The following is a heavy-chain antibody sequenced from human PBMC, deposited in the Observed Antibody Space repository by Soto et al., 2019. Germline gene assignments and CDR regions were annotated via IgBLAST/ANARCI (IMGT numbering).Heavy chain of an antibody. Sequence: EXSVKVSCKTSGYTFTSFGLSWARQAPGQGLQSTXWISAXNGNTNYAQNXXGRVTMTXXKSKTTAYMEQRRLRSHDTAVYYCARGGTPIDYWGQGTLVTVSS. V-gene: IGHV1-18*01. CDR2: ISAXNGNT. CDR3: ARGGTPIDY. D-gene: IGHD3-16*01. J-gene: IGHJ4*02. CDR1: GYTFTSFG.